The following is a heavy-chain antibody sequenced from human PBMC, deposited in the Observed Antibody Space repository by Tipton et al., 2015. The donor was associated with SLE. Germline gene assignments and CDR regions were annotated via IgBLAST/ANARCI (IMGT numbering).Heavy chain of an antibody. CDR1: GGSFSGYY. J-gene: IGHJ4*02. Sequence: TLSLTCAVYGGSFSGYYWSWIRQPPGKGLEWIGEINHSGSTNYNPSLKSRVTISVDTSKNQFSLKLSSVTAADTAVYYCARVTHSSSWVPYYFDYWGQGTLVTVSS. D-gene: IGHD6-13*01. CDR2: INHSGST. CDR3: ARVTHSSSWVPYYFDY. V-gene: IGHV4-34*01.